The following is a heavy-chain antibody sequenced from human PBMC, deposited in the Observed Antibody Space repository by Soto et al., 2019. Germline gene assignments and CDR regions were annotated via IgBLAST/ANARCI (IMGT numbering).Heavy chain of an antibody. J-gene: IGHJ4*02. V-gene: IGHV3-23*01. CDR2: ITTTGGAT. Sequence: GGSLRLSCAASGFTFSSSAMSWVRQAPGMGLEWVSTITTTGGATYYTDSVKGRFTISRDNSKNTLYLQMNTLRAEDTALYYCAKNQERELPRVIDFWGQGTLVTVSS. CDR3: AKNQERELPRVIDF. D-gene: IGHD1-7*01. CDR1: GFTFSSSA.